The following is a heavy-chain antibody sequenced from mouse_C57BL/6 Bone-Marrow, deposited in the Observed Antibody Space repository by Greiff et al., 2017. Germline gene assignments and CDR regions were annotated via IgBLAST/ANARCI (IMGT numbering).Heavy chain of an antibody. CDR3: ARDSSGPYFDY. CDR1: GFTFSDYG. J-gene: IGHJ2*01. Sequence: EVKLMESGGGLVKPGGSLKLSCAASGFTFSDYGMHWVRQAPEKGLEWVAYISSGSSTIYYADTVKGRFTISRDNAKNTLFLQMTSLRSEDTAMYYCARDSSGPYFDYWGQGTTLTVSS. V-gene: IGHV5-17*01. D-gene: IGHD3-2*02. CDR2: ISSGSSTI.